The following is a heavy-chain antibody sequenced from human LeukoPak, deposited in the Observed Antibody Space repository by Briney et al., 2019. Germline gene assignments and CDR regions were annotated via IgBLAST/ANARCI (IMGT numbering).Heavy chain of an antibody. J-gene: IGHJ3*02. CDR3: TTAGAYYYDSSGYDLLDAFDI. Sequence: GESLRLSCTASGFTFTTYWMSWVRHPPGKGLEWVANIKQDGTEKYYVDSVRGRFAISRDNAKNSLYLQMNSLRPEDTAMYYCTTAGAYYYDSSGYDLLDAFDIWGQGTMVTVSS. V-gene: IGHV3-7*01. CDR1: GFTFTTYW. D-gene: IGHD3-22*01. CDR2: IKQDGTEK.